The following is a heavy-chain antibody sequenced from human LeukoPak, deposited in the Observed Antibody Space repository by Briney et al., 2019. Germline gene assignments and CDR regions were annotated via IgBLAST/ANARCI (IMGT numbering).Heavy chain of an antibody. J-gene: IGHJ4*02. V-gene: IGHV4-4*07. Sequence: SETLSLTCNVSGDSISGYSWSWIRQPAGKGLEWIGRFRLTGSTTYVPSLEGRVTMALDTSKNQFSLKLTSMSAADTAVYFCARDRFCRNGICHPALGLWGQGTLVSVSS. CDR1: GDSISGYS. D-gene: IGHD2-8*01. CDR2: FRLTGST. CDR3: ARDRFCRNGICHPALGL.